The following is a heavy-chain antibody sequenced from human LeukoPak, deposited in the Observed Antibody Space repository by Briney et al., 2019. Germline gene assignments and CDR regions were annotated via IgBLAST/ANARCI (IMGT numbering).Heavy chain of an antibody. CDR1: GFTFGDYV. Sequence: AGGSLRLSCTASGFTFGDYVMSWFRQAPGKGLEWVGSIRSKAYGGTTEYAASVKGRFTISRDDSKSIAYLQMNSLKTEDTAVYYCTREPGGDSPFDYWGQGTLVTVSS. D-gene: IGHD2-21*02. CDR3: TREPGGDSPFDY. J-gene: IGHJ4*02. V-gene: IGHV3-49*03. CDR2: IRSKAYGGTT.